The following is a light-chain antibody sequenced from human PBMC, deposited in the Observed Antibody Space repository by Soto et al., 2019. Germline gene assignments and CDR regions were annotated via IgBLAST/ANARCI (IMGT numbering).Light chain of an antibody. CDR3: XQXXXXPSYT. CDR1: QSVSXXSY. CDR2: GAS. V-gene: IGKV3-20*01. J-gene: IGKJ2*01. Sequence: EIVLTQSPGTLSLSPGERXTLXXRASQSVSXXSYLAWYQQKPGQAPRLLIYGASSRATGIPDRFSGSGSATDFTLTISRLEPEXXXXXXXXQXXXXPSYTFGQGTKLEIK.